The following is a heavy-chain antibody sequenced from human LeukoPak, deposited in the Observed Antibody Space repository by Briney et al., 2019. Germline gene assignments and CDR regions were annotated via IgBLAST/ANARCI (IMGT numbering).Heavy chain of an antibody. CDR2: IYHSGST. Sequence: PSETLSLTCGVSDYSISSSYYWGWIRQPPGKGLEWIGSIYHSGSTSYNPSLSSRVTVSVDTSRNQFSLKLSSVTAADTAVYYCARQRYCSSSSCSFFDSWGQGTLVTVSS. CDR1: DYSISSSYY. CDR3: ARQRYCSSSSCSFFDS. J-gene: IGHJ4*02. D-gene: IGHD2-2*01. V-gene: IGHV4-38-2*01.